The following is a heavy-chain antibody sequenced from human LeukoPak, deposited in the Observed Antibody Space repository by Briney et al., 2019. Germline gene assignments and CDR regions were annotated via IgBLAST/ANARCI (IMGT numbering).Heavy chain of an antibody. CDR3: ARDWAYGSGSYPFDY. J-gene: IGHJ4*02. V-gene: IGHV4-59*01. D-gene: IGHD3-10*01. CDR1: GGSISSYY. Sequence: SETLSLTCTVSGGSISSYYWSWIRQPPGKGLEWIGYIYYSGSTNYNPSLKSRVTISVDTSKNQFSLKLSSVTAADTAVYYYARDWAYGSGSYPFDYWGQGTLVTVSS. CDR2: IYYSGST.